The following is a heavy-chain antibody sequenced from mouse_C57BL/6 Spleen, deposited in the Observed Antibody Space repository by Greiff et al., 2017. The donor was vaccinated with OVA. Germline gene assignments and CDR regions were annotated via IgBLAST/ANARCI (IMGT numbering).Heavy chain of an antibody. V-gene: IGHV1-59*01. CDR2: IDPSDSYT. CDR3: ARGGFPAMDY. Sequence: VQLQQPGAELVRPGTSVKLSCKASGYTFTSYWMHWVKQRPGQGLEWIGVIDPSDSYTNYNQKFKGKATLTVDTSSSTAYMQLSSLTSEDSAVYYCARGGFPAMDYWGQGTSVTVSS. CDR1: GYTFTSYW. J-gene: IGHJ4*01.